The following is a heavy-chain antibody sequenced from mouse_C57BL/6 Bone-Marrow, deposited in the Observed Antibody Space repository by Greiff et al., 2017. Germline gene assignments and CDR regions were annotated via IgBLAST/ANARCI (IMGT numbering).Heavy chain of an antibody. V-gene: IGHV1-81*01. CDR3: ARCRRYSFGSTWFSY. J-gene: IGHJ3*01. Sequence: QVQLQQSGAELARPGASVKLSCKASGYTFTSYCISWVKQRPGQGLEWIGEIYPGSGNTYYNEKFKGKATLTADTSSSTAYMQLRSLTSEVSAVYFCARCRRYSFGSTWFSYWGQGTLLTVAA. D-gene: IGHD1-1*01. CDR2: IYPGSGNT. CDR1: GYTFTSYC.